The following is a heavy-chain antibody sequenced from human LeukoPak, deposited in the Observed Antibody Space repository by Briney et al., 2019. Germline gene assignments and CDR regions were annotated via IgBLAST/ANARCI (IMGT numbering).Heavy chain of an antibody. CDR1: GGSISSYY. V-gene: IGHV4-59*01. J-gene: IGHJ4*02. Sequence: SETLSLTCTVSGGSISSYYWGWIRQPPGKGLEWIGSIYYSGSTNYNPSLKSRVTISVDTSKNQFSLKLSSVTAADTAVYYCARQAYSYGSFDYWGQGTLVTVSS. CDR2: IYYSGST. CDR3: ARQAYSYGSFDY. D-gene: IGHD5-18*01.